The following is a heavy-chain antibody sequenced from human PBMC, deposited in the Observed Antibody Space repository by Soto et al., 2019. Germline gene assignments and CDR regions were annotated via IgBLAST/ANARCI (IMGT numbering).Heavy chain of an antibody. J-gene: IGHJ4*02. Sequence: PSETLSLTCAVYGGPFSDYYWTWIRQPPGKGLEWVGEINHSGITNYNPSLKSRVAISVDTSKSQFSLRLSSVTAADTAVYFCATSGGRSRAYQWGQGTLVTVSS. D-gene: IGHD2-2*01. CDR2: INHSGIT. V-gene: IGHV4-34*01. CDR1: GGPFSDYY. CDR3: ATSGGRSRAYQ.